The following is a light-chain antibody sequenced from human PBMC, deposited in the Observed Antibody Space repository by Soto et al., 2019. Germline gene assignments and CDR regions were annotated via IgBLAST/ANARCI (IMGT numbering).Light chain of an antibody. CDR1: QSVRSNF. CDR2: GAS. CDR3: QQYGTSPGT. Sequence: EIVLTQSPGTLSLSPGDRATLSCRASQSVRSNFLAWYQQKPGQAPKLLISGASSRATGIPDRFSGGGSGTDFSRTISRLEPEDCALYSCQQYGTSPGTFGQGTKLEIK. J-gene: IGKJ2*02. V-gene: IGKV3-20*01.